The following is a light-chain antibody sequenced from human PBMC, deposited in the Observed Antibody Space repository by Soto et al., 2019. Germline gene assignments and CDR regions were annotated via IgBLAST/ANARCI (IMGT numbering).Light chain of an antibody. CDR1: SIGSKS. CDR2: YDS. V-gene: IGLV3-21*04. J-gene: IGLJ2*01. CDR3: QVWDSSSDHHVV. Sequence: SYELTQPPSVSVAPGKTAIITCGGNSIGSKSVHGYQQRPGQAPVLVMFYDSDRPSGIPERFSGSNSGNTATLTISRVEVGDEADYYCQVWDSSSDHHVVFGGGTKLTGL.